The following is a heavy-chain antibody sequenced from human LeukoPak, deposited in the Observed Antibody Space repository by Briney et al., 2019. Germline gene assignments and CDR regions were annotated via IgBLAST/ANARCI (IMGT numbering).Heavy chain of an antibody. CDR3: ARYSGSYYWYAFDI. Sequence: ASVKVSCKASGYTFTSYYMHWVRQAPGQGLEWMGIINPSGGSTSYAQKFQGRVTITADESTSTAYMELSSLRSEDTAVYYCARYSGSYYWYAFDIWGQGTMVTVSS. CDR2: INPSGGST. CDR1: GYTFTSYY. J-gene: IGHJ3*02. V-gene: IGHV1-46*01. D-gene: IGHD1-26*01.